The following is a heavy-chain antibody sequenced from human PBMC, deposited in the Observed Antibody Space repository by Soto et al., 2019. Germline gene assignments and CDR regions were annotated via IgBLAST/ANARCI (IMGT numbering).Heavy chain of an antibody. D-gene: IGHD3-22*01. J-gene: IGHJ2*01. Sequence: QVQLVQSGAEVKKPGASVKVSCKASGYTFTSYGISWVRQAPGQGLEWMGWISAYNGNTNYAQKLQGRVTMTTDTSTSTAYMGRRSLRSDETAVYYCARMKYYYDSSGYSCWYFDLWGRGTLVTVSS. CDR1: GYTFTSYG. V-gene: IGHV1-18*01. CDR3: ARMKYYYDSSGYSCWYFDL. CDR2: ISAYNGNT.